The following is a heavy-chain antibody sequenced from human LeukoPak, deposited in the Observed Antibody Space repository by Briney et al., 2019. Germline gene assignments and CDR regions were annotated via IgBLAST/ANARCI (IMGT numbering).Heavy chain of an antibody. D-gene: IGHD3-10*01. CDR1: GFTFSSYA. V-gene: IGHV3-23*01. CDR3: SKDLRPLVRGIMDY. CDR2: ISGSGGST. J-gene: IGHJ4*03. Sequence: GGSLRLSCAASGFTFSSYAMSWVRQAPGKGLEWVSAISGSGGSTYYADSVKGRFTISRDNSKNTLYLQMNSLRAEDTAVYYWSKDLRPLVRGIMDYLGQGALVNVSS.